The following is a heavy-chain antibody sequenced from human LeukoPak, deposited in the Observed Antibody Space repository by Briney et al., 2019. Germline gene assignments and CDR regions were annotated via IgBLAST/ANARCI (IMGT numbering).Heavy chain of an antibody. V-gene: IGHV3-30*02. CDR2: IRYDGSNK. J-gene: IGHJ4*01. D-gene: IGHD1-26*01. CDR1: GFTFSTYA. Sequence: PGGSLRLSCEASGFTFSTYAMSWVRQAPGKRLEWVAFIRYDGSNKYYADSVKGRFTISRDNSKNTLYLQMNSLRAEDTAVYYCAKDPNPSGSYFFDSWSHGTLVTVSS. CDR3: AKDPNPSGSYFFDS.